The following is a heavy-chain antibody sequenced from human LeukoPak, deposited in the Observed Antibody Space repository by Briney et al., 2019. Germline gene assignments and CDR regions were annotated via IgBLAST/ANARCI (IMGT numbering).Heavy chain of an antibody. CDR2: INHSGST. D-gene: IGHD1-7*01. J-gene: IGHJ6*03. Sequence: SETLSLTCAVYGGSFSGYYWSWIRQPPGKGLEWTGEINHSGSTNYNPSLKSRVTISVDTSKNQFSLKLSSVTAADTAVYYCARVELRFALYMDVWGKGTTVTVSS. V-gene: IGHV4-34*01. CDR3: ARVELRFALYMDV. CDR1: GGSFSGYY.